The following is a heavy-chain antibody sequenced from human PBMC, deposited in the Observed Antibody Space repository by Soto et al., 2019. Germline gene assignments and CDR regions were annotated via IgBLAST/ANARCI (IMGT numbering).Heavy chain of an antibody. Sequence: SQTLPLTSTLSSGSISNRDYYWSWIRQDPGKGPEWIGYSHHSGSTFYDPSLKNRVTISVDTSKNQFSLELNSVTAAYSSVYYCARRELWCASWGRLILVFVS. V-gene: IGHV4-31*03. J-gene: IGHJ5*02. CDR3: ARRELWCAS. CDR2: SHHSGST. CDR1: SGSISNRDYY. D-gene: IGHD3-16*01.